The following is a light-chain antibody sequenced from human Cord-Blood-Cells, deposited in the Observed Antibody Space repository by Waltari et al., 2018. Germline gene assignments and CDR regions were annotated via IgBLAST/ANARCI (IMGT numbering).Light chain of an antibody. V-gene: IGLV1-47*01. CDR1: SSNIGSNF. CDR2: RNN. J-gene: IGLJ3*02. CDR3: AAWDDNLSGWV. Sequence: QSVLTQPPSASGTPGQRVTISCSGSSSNIGSNFVYWYQQLPGTAPKLLIYRNNQRPSGGPDRFSGSKSGTSASLAISGLRSEDEADYYCAAWDDNLSGWVFGGGTKLTVL.